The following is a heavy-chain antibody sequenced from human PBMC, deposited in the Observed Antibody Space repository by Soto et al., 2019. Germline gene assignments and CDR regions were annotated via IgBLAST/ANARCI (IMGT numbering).Heavy chain of an antibody. D-gene: IGHD6-13*01. V-gene: IGHV3-23*01. CDR2: IIGGGDST. J-gene: IGHJ4*02. CDR3: AKAGGSNWDRRVDC. CDR1: GFTFSSYA. Sequence: PGGSLRLSCAASGFTFSSYAMSWVRQAPGKGLEWVSAIIGGGDSTYYADAVKGRFSISRDSSKNTLYLQMNSLRAEDTALYYCAKAGGSNWDRRVDCWGQGTLVTVSS.